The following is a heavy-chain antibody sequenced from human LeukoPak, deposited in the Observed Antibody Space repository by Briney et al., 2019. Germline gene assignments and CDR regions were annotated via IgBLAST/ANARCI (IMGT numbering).Heavy chain of an antibody. J-gene: IGHJ5*02. CDR1: GYTFTSYA. CDR2: INTNTGNP. CDR3: ARDRLDYGDYVAALDWFDP. Sequence: ASVKVSCKASGYTFTSYAMNWVRQAPGQGLEWMGWINTNTGNPTYAQGFTGRVVFSLDTSVSTAYLQISSLKAEDTAVYYCARDRLDYGDYVAALDWFDPWGQGTLVTVSS. V-gene: IGHV7-4-1*02. D-gene: IGHD4-17*01.